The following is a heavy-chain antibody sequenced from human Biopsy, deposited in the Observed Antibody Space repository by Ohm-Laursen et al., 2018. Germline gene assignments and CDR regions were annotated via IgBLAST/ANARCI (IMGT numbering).Heavy chain of an antibody. Sequence: GTLSLTCTVHGPSLMTHHWAWLRQPPGKGLEWIGSIYNTETTFYNPSLKSRVTISVDTSTNQFSLKVSSVTAADTALYFCARHPTGFWFDPWGHGTLVTVSS. J-gene: IGHJ5*02. CDR1: GPSLMTHH. CDR3: ARHPTGFWFDP. V-gene: IGHV4-39*01. CDR2: IYNTETT.